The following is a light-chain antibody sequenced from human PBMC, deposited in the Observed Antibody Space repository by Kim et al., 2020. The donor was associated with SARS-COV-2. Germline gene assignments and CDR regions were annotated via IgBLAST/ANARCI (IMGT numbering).Light chain of an antibody. J-gene: IGKJ3*01. V-gene: IGKV2-30*02. CDR3: MQGTHWPPFT. CDR1: QSLVHTDGNTY. CDR2: KVS. Sequence: DVVMTQSPLSLPVTLGQPASISCRSSQSLVHTDGNTYLSWFHQRPGQSPRRLIYKVSNRDSGVPDRFSGSGSGTDFTLKIRRVEAEDVSVYYCMQGTHWPPFTCGPGTKVDIK.